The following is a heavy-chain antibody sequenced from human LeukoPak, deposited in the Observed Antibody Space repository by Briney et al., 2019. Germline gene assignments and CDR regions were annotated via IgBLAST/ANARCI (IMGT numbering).Heavy chain of an antibody. CDR3: ARNSHHHIAVAGTGDY. CDR2: ISSSGSTI. J-gene: IGHJ4*02. CDR1: GFTFSSYE. Sequence: GGSLRLSCAASGFTFSSYEMNWVRQAPGKGLEWVSYISSSGSTIYYADFVKGRFTISRDNAKNSLYLQMNSLRAEDTAVYYCARNSHHHIAVAGTGDYWGQGTLVTVSS. V-gene: IGHV3-48*03. D-gene: IGHD6-19*01.